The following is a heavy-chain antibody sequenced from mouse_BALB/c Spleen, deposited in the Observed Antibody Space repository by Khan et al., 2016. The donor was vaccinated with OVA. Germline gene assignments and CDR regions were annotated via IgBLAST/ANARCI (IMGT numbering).Heavy chain of an antibody. V-gene: IGHV2-6-5*01. J-gene: IGHJ4*01. CDR3: AKGVWSYYYTLDY. Sequence: VKLVESGPGLVAPSQNLSITYTVSGFSLSDYGVSWIRQPPGKGLEWLGVIWGGGSTYYNSALKSRLSISKDNSKSQVFLKMSSLQSDDTAMFYCAKGVWSYYYTLDYWGQGTSVTVSS. CDR1: GFSLSDYG. CDR2: IWGGGST.